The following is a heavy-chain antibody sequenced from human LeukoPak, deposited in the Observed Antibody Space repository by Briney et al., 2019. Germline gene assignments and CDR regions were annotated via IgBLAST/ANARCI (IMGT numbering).Heavy chain of an antibody. Sequence: ASVKVSCKASGYSFTTSTMHWVRQAPGQRLEWMGWINGGNGNTKYSQNFQGRVTITRDTSASTAYMELSSLRSEDTAVYYCARFTSGPTTGYYMDVWGKGTTVTVSS. D-gene: IGHD4-17*01. V-gene: IGHV1-3*01. CDR1: GYSFTTST. CDR2: INGGNGNT. J-gene: IGHJ6*03. CDR3: ARFTSGPTTGYYMDV.